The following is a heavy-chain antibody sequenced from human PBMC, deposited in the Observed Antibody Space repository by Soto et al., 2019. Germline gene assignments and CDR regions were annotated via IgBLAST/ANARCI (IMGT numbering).Heavy chain of an antibody. CDR2: IKQDGSEK. D-gene: IGHD3-16*02. CDR3: VTDYRAY. V-gene: IGHV3-7*05. J-gene: IGHJ4*02. CDR1: GFTFSDYW. Sequence: EVQLVESGGGLVQPGGSLTLSCAASGFTFSDYWMIWVRQAPGKGLEWVAKIKQDGSEKYYVYSVKGRFTISRDNANNYLYLQMGSLRVEGTAVYYFVTDYRAYWGQGTLLTVAS.